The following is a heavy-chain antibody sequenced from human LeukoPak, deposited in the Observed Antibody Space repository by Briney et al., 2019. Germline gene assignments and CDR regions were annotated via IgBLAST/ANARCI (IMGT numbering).Heavy chain of an antibody. J-gene: IGHJ4*02. CDR3: ARGTAYCGGDCYDY. V-gene: IGHV3-30-3*01. Sequence: PGGSLRLSCAASGFTFSSYAMHWVRQAPGKGLEWVAVISYDGSNKYYADSVKGRFTISRDNSKNTLYLQVNSLRAEDTAVYYCARGTAYCGGDCYDYWGRGTLVTVSS. CDR2: ISYDGSNK. CDR1: GFTFSSYA. D-gene: IGHD2-21*02.